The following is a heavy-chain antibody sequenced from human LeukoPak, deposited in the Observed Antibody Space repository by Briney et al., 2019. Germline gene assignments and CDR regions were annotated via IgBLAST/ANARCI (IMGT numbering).Heavy chain of an antibody. D-gene: IGHD2-15*01. CDR3: AKAPFCSGGSCYKTFDY. J-gene: IGHJ4*02. CDR2: INPNSGGT. V-gene: IGHV1-2*02. CDR1: GYTFTGYY. Sequence: ASVKVSCKASGYTFTGYYMHWVRQAPGQGLEWMGWINPNSGGTNYAQKFQGRVTMTRDTSISTAHMELSRPRSDDTAVYYCAKAPFCSGGSCYKTFDYWGQGTLVTVSS.